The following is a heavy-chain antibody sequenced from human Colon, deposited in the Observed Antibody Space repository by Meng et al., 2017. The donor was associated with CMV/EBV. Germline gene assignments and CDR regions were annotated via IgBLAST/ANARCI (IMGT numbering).Heavy chain of an antibody. V-gene: IGHV4-39*07. Sequence: QMDVAGPGLVKPAETLSPTCTASGTPISRGSHSWAWFRQPPGTGMQWIDSMYCSGIADYNPSLKSRVTISLHATQKQFSLRLTSVTAADSAVYFCERDLTNKWFYYWGQGTLVTVSS. CDR2: MYCSGIA. J-gene: IGHJ4*02. CDR3: ERDLTNKWFYY. D-gene: IGHD1-26*01. CDR1: GTPISRGSHS.